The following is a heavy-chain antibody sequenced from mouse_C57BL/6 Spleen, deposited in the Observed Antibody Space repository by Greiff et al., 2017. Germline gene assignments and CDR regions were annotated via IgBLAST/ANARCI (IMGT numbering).Heavy chain of an antibody. CDR3: ARPITTVDWFAY. J-gene: IGHJ3*01. Sequence: EVQLQQSGPELVKPGASVKISCKASGYTFTDYYMNWVKQSHGKSLEWIGDINPNNGGTSYNQKFKGKATLTVDKSSSTAYMELRSLTSEDSAVYYCARPITTVDWFAYWGQGTLVTVSA. D-gene: IGHD1-1*01. CDR2: INPNNGGT. CDR1: GYTFTDYY. V-gene: IGHV1-26*01.